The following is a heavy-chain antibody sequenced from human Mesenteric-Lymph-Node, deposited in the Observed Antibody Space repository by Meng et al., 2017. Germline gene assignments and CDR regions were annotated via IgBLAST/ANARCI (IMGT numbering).Heavy chain of an antibody. CDR1: GFSFSSYS. V-gene: IGHV3-21*01. J-gene: IGHJ5*02. D-gene: IGHD6-13*01. CDR2: ISSSSTYI. CDR3: ASSYPIRSSWPPS. Sequence: GGSLRLSCAASGFSFSSYSVNWVRQAPGKGLEWVSSISSSSTYIYYADSVKGRFTISRDNAKNSLYLQMNSLRAEDTAVYYCASSYPIRSSWPPSWGQGTLVTVSS.